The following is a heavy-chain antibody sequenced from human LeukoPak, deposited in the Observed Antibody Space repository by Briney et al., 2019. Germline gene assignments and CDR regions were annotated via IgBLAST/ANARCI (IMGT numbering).Heavy chain of an antibody. CDR2: MYYSGST. D-gene: IGHD2-2*01. J-gene: IGHJ4*02. Sequence: PSETLSLTCTVSGDPISSRGYYWGWIRQPPGKGLEWIGNMYYSGSTYYNPSLKSRVTISVDTPKNQFSLKLSSVTAADTAVYYCARTFTHCSSATCYDYWGQGTLVTVSS. V-gene: IGHV4-39*01. CDR3: ARTFTHCSSATCYDY. CDR1: GDPISSRGYY.